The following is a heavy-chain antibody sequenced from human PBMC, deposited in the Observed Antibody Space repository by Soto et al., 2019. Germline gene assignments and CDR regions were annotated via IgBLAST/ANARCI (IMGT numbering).Heavy chain of an antibody. Sequence: PSETLSLTFTVSVSSISSGGYYWSWIRQHPGKGLEWIGYIYYSGSTYYNLSLKSRVTISVDTSKNQFSLKLSSVTAADTAVYYCARGHGYCSSTSCLPLFDYWGQGTLVTVSS. D-gene: IGHD2-2*03. V-gene: IGHV4-31*03. CDR3: ARGHGYCSSTSCLPLFDY. CDR1: VSSISSGGYY. CDR2: IYYSGST. J-gene: IGHJ4*02.